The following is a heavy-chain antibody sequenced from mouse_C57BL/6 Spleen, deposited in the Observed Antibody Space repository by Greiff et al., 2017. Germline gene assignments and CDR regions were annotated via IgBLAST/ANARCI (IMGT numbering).Heavy chain of an antibody. CDR2: ISDGGSYT. V-gene: IGHV5-4*01. CDR1: GFTFSSYA. J-gene: IGHJ1*03. D-gene: IGHD1-1*01. Sequence: EVKLQESGGGLVKPGGSLKLSCEASGFTFSSYAMSWVRQTPEKRLEWVATISDGGSYTYYPENVKGRFTIARNNAKNNLYLKMSHLNAEDTARYYLARDEDYGSSYWYFDVWGTGTTLTVSS. CDR3: ARDEDYGSSYWYFDV.